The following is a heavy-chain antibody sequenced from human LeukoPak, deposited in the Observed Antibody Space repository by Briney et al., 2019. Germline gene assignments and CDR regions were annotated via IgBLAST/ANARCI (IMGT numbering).Heavy chain of an antibody. J-gene: IGHJ4*02. CDR3: ARGSGWLDY. D-gene: IGHD6-19*01. CDR2: IYTVGTT. CDR1: GFTVSNTF. V-gene: IGHV3-53*01. Sequence: PGRSLRLSCAASGFTVSNTFMSWVRQAPGKGLEWVSVIYTVGTTYYADSVKGRFTIPRDNSQNTLYLQMNSLRAEDTAVYYCARGSGWLDYWGLGTLVTVSS.